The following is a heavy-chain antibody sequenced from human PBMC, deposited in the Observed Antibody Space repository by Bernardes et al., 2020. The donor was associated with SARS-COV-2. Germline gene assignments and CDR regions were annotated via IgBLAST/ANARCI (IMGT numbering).Heavy chain of an antibody. Sequence: SETLSLTCTVSGGSISGSYRTWIRQPPGPELEWIGYVSFTGNSRYSPSLESRVAISLDRSKNQFSLNLKSVTAADSAVYYCARGLTTVTSSPYFDHWGQGSMVTVSS. D-gene: IGHD4-4*01. J-gene: IGHJ4*02. CDR2: VSFTGNS. V-gene: IGHV4-59*01. CDR1: GGSISGSY. CDR3: ARGLTTVTSSPYFDH.